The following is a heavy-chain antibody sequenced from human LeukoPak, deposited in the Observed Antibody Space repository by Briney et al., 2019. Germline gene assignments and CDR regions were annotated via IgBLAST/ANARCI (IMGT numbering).Heavy chain of an antibody. CDR1: RFTFRSYP. J-gene: IGHJ4*02. CDR3: VRDSAVAAADYYFDY. V-gene: IGHV3-30-3*01. Sequence: QPGRSLRLSCAASRFTFRSYPMHWVRQAPGKGLEWVAVISTDGSDKHYRDSVKGRFTISRGNSKNTLYLQMNSLRAEDTAVYYCVRDSAVAAADYYFDYWGQGTLVTVSP. D-gene: IGHD2-15*01. CDR2: ISTDGSDK.